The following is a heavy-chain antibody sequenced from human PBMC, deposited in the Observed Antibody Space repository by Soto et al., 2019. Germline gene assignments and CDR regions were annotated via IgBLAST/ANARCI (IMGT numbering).Heavy chain of an antibody. V-gene: IGHV4-34*01. J-gene: IGHJ6*02. D-gene: IGHD3-3*01. Sequence: SETLSLTCAVSGGSISSYDWSWIRQTPKKGLERNGEINHSGSTNYNPSLKSRVTISVDTSKNQFSLKLSSVTAADTAVYYCARGGRLRILEWIPTNYYGMDVWGQGTTVTVSS. CDR2: INHSGST. CDR3: ARGGRLRILEWIPTNYYGMDV. CDR1: GGSISSYD.